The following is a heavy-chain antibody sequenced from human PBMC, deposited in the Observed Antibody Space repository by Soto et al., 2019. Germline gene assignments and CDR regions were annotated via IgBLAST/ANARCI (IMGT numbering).Heavy chain of an antibody. Sequence: EVQLLESGGGLVQPGGSLRLSCAASGFTFSSSAMSWVRQAPVKGLEWGAAISGSGGSTYYADSVKGRFIISRDNSKNTLYLQMNSLRAEDTAASYCVKLMSSASGYWGQGTLVTVSS. CDR2: ISGSGGST. J-gene: IGHJ4*02. V-gene: IGHV3-23*01. CDR1: GFTFSSSA. CDR3: VKLMSSASGY. D-gene: IGHD3-16*01.